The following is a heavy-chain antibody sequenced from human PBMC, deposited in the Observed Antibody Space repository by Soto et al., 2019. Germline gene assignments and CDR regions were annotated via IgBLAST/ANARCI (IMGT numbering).Heavy chain of an antibody. J-gene: IGHJ4*02. CDR2: IYYSGST. CDR1: GGSISSSSYY. V-gene: IGHV4-39*01. D-gene: IGHD6-19*01. CDR3: ARQRRGAVAGIDY. Sequence: QLQLQESGPGLVKPSETLSLTCTVSGGSISSSSYYWGWIRQPPGKGLEWIGSIYYSGSTYYNPSLKSRVTISVDTSKNQFSLKLSSVTAADTAVYCCARQRRGAVAGIDYWGQGTLVTVSS.